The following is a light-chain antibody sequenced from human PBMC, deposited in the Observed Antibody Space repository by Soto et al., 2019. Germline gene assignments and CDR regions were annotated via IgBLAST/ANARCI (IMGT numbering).Light chain of an antibody. CDR1: QSISSY. CDR3: QQYHTYWT. J-gene: IGKJ1*01. Sequence: DIQMTQSPSTLSASVGDRVTITCRASQSISSYLAWYQQKPGKAPKFLMYDATTLESGVPSRFSGSGSGTDFTLTISSLQPDDFATYYCQQYHTYWTFGPATKVEIK. CDR2: DAT. V-gene: IGKV1-5*01.